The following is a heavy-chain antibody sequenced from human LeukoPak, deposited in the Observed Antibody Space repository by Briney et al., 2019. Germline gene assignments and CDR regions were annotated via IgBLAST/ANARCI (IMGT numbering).Heavy chain of an antibody. Sequence: GALRLSCAASGFTFSSYGMNWVRQAPGKGLEWVSSITGSGGSTYNADSVKGRFTISRDNSKNTLYLQMYSLRAEDTAIYYCAKAPPYTKYFDYWGQGTLLTVSS. D-gene: IGHD1-1*01. CDR3: AKAPPYTKYFDY. CDR1: GFTFSSYG. CDR2: ITGSGGST. J-gene: IGHJ4*02. V-gene: IGHV3-23*01.